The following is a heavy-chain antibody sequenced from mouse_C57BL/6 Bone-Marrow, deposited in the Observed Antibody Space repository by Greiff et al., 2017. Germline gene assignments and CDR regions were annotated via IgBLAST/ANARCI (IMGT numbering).Heavy chain of an antibody. CDR1: GFSLTSYG. CDR3: ASPYYGSSSWYFDF. Sequence: VQLQQSGPGLVQPSQSLSIPCTVSGFSLTSYGVHWVRQSPGKGLEWLGVIWSGGSTDYNAAFISRLSISKDNSQSQVFFLMNSLQAADTAIYYWASPYYGSSSWYFDFWGTGTTLTVSS. D-gene: IGHD1-1*01. J-gene: IGHJ1*03. V-gene: IGHV2-2*01. CDR2: IWSGGST.